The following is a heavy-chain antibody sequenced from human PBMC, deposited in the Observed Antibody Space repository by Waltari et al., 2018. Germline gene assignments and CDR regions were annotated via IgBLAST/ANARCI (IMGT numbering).Heavy chain of an antibody. J-gene: IGHJ3*02. Sequence: QVQLVQSGAEVKKPGASVKVSCKASGYTFTSYGISWVRQAPGQGLEWMGWISAYNGNTNYAQKLQGRVTMTTDTSTSTAYMELRSLRSDDTAVYYCARDGPATFYDYVWGSYRSGDAFDIWGQGTMVTVSS. D-gene: IGHD3-16*02. CDR3: ARDGPATFYDYVWGSYRSGDAFDI. CDR2: ISAYNGNT. V-gene: IGHV1-18*01. CDR1: GYTFTSYG.